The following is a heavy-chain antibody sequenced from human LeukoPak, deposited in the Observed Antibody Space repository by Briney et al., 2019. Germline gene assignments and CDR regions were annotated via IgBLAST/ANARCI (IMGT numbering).Heavy chain of an antibody. D-gene: IGHD6-25*01. CDR3: AKAPRYSTGTDL. V-gene: IGHV3-9*01. CDR1: GFTFDDYA. CDR2: ISWNSGSI. Sequence: GRSLRLSCEASGFTFDDYAMHWVRQAPGKGLEWVSGISWNSGSIGYADSVKGRFTISRDNSKNTLYLQMNSLRAEDTAVYYCAKAPRYSTGTDLWGRGTLVTVSS. J-gene: IGHJ2*01.